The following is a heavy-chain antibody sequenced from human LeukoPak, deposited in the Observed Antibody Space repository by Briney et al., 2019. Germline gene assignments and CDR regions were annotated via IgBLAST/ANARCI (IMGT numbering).Heavy chain of an antibody. CDR2: INSGGGST. Sequence: GGSLRLSCAASGFTFSSYCMRWVRQAPGKGLVWVSRINSGGGSTSYADSVKGRFTNSRDNAKNTLYLQMNRLRAEDTAVYYCAGGGGYSYGYPNYWGQGTLVTVSP. CDR3: AGGGGYSYGYPNY. J-gene: IGHJ4*02. D-gene: IGHD5-18*01. CDR1: GFTFSSYC. V-gene: IGHV3-74*01.